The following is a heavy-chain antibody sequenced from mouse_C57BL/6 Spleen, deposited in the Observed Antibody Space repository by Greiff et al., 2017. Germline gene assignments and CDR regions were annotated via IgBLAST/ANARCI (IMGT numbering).Heavy chain of an antibody. CDR3: AKDYYGASYWYFDV. CDR1: GFTFSDYG. CDR2: ISSGSSTI. J-gene: IGHJ1*03. D-gene: IGHD1-1*01. V-gene: IGHV5-17*01. Sequence: EVHLVESGGGLVKPGGSLKLSCAASGFTFSDYGMHWVRQAPEKGLEGVAYISSGSSTIYYADTVKGRFTISRDNAKNTLFLQMTSLRSEDTAMYYCAKDYYGASYWYFDVWGTGTTVTVSS.